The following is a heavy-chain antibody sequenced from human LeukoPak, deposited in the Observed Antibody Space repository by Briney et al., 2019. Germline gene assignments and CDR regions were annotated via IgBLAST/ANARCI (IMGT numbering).Heavy chain of an antibody. J-gene: IGHJ4*02. V-gene: IGHV3-30*02. CDR3: AKPGNYDTSGYSTFDY. Sequence: GGSLRLSCAASGFTFSSYGMHWVRQAPGKGLEWVAFIRYDAGNKYYADSVKGRFTISRDNSENTLYLQMNSLRTEDTAVYYCAKPGNYDTSGYSTFDYWGRGTLVTVSS. CDR1: GFTFSSYG. D-gene: IGHD3-22*01. CDR2: IRYDAGNK.